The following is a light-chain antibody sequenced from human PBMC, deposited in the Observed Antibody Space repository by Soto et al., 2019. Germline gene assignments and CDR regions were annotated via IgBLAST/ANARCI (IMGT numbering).Light chain of an antibody. V-gene: IGKV3-20*01. J-gene: IGKJ2*01. CDR3: QQYGISPYT. Sequence: EIMLTQSPGTLSFYPGERATLSCRASQSVSSSYLAWYQQKPGQAPRLLIYGAASRASGIPDRFSGSGSGTDFTLTVSRLEPEDFAVYYCQQYGISPYTFGQGTKLEIK. CDR2: GAA. CDR1: QSVSSSY.